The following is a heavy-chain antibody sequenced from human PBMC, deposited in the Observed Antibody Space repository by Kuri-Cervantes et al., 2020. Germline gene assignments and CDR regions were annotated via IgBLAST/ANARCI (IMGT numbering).Heavy chain of an antibody. CDR1: EFTFGTYA. CDR2: IKEDGSEK. CDR3: ARGRQVDKFDY. D-gene: IGHD3-22*01. Sequence: GESLKISCAASEFTFGTYAMTWVRQAPGKGLEWVASIKEDGSEKYYVDSVRGRFTISRDNAKKSLELQMNSLRVDDTAVYYCARGRQVDKFDYWGQGTLVTVSS. V-gene: IGHV3-7*03. J-gene: IGHJ4*02.